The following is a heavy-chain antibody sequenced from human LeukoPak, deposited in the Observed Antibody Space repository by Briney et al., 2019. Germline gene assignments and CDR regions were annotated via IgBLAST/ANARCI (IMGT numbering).Heavy chain of an antibody. D-gene: IGHD1-1*01. Sequence: GASVKASCKASGYTFTSYDINWVRQATGQGLEWMGWMNPNSGNTGYAQKFQGRVTITRNTSISTAYMELGSLRSEDTAVYYCARELERDAFDIWGQGTMVTVSP. CDR1: GYTFTSYD. CDR3: ARELERDAFDI. V-gene: IGHV1-8*03. CDR2: MNPNSGNT. J-gene: IGHJ3*02.